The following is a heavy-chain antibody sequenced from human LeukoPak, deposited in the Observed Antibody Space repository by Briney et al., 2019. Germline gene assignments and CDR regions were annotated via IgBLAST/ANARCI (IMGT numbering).Heavy chain of an antibody. Sequence: GRSLRLSCAASGFTFSSFAIHWVRQAPGKGLGWGAVISYDGSNKYYADSVKGRFTISRDNSKNTLNLQMNSLRAEDTAVYYCARAYSSSWYHYWGQGTLVTVSS. J-gene: IGHJ4*02. V-gene: IGHV3-30*04. D-gene: IGHD6-13*01. CDR3: ARAYSSSWYHY. CDR2: ISYDGSNK. CDR1: GFTFSSFA.